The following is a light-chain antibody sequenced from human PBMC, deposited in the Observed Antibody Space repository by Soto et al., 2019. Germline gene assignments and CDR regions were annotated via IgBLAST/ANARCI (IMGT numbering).Light chain of an antibody. J-gene: IGKJ4*01. CDR1: QSVRSSY. CDR2: GAS. CDR3: QQYSSWPLT. V-gene: IGKV3-15*01. Sequence: EIVMTQSPATLSVSPGERATLSCRASQSVRSSYLSWYQQKPGQAPRLLIYGASTRATGIPARISGSGSGTEFTLTISSLQSEDFAVYYCQQYSSWPLTFGGGTKVEIK.